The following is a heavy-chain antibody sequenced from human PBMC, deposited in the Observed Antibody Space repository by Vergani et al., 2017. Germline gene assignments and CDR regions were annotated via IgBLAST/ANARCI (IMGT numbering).Heavy chain of an antibody. D-gene: IGHD2-8*01. CDR1: GFTFSDYY. Sequence: QVQLVESGGGLVKPGGSLRLSCAASGFTFSDYYMSWIRQAPGKGLEWVSYISSSCSTIYYADPVKGRVTIPRDNPKNSLYLQMNSMRAEDTAVYYCARDREDDLMVGGNPAGFLDYWGQGSLVTVSS. CDR2: ISSSCSTI. J-gene: IGHJ4*02. CDR3: ARDREDDLMVGGNPAGFLDY. V-gene: IGHV3-11*01.